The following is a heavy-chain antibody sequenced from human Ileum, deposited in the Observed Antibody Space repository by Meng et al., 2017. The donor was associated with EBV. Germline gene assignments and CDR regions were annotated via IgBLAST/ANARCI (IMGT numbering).Heavy chain of an antibody. CDR3: ARAGNGGSYYFTY. Sequence: VVRVQSGGEGKKHGDSVKSSCKASGYTFSNYGISWLRQAPGQGLEWMGWISAYNGNTNYAQNLQGRVTMTTDTSTGTAYMEVRSLRSDDTAVYYCARAGNGGSYYFTYWGQGTLVTVSS. J-gene: IGHJ4*02. CDR2: ISAYNGNT. CDR1: GYTFSNYG. V-gene: IGHV1-18*01. D-gene: IGHD1-26*01.